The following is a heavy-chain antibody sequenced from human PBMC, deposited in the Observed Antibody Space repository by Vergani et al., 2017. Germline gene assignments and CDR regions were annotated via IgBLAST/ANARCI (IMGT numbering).Heavy chain of an antibody. CDR1: GYTFTSYY. CDR3: ARDLGAGIAAAWNWFDP. J-gene: IGHJ5*02. CDR2: INTSGGST. V-gene: IGHV1-46*03. Sequence: QVQLVQSGAEVKKPGASVKVSCKASGYTFTSYYMYWVRPAPGQGLEWTGIINTSGGSTSYAQKIQGRVTMNRDTSTSTVYMGLSCLRSEDTAVYYCARDLGAGIAAAWNWFDPWGQGTLVTVSS. D-gene: IGHD6-13*01.